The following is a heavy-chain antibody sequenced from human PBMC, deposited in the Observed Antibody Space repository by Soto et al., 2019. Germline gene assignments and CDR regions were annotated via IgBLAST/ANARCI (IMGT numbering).Heavy chain of an antibody. Sequence: TLSLTFTVSGGSISSVGYYWGWIRQHPGKGLELIGYIYYSGSNYYNPSLKSRVTISVDTSKRQFSLKLSSVTAADTAVYYCARGNSSTWYYFHXWGQATLVTVSX. J-gene: IGHJ4*02. CDR1: GGSISSVGYY. CDR3: ARGNSSTWYYFHX. V-gene: IGHV4-31*03. CDR2: IYYSGSN. D-gene: IGHD6-13*01.